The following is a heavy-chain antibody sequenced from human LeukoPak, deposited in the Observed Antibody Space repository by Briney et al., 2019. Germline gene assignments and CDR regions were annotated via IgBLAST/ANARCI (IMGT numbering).Heavy chain of an antibody. CDR1: GFAFSSYA. CDR3: ARKPPRRPIDY. V-gene: IGHV3-23*01. CDR2: IGPGDDT. J-gene: IGHJ4*02. Sequence: GGSLRLSCGASGFAFSSYAVGWVRQAPRKGLEWVSAIGPGDDTHYADSVKGRFSISRDNSKSTLYLQMNSLRAEDTALYYCARKPPRRPIDYWGQGTLVTVSS. D-gene: IGHD6-6*01.